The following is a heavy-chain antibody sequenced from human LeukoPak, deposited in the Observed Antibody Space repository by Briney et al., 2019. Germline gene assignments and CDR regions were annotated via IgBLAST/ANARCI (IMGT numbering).Heavy chain of an antibody. Sequence: GGSLRLSCAASGFTFSSYWMSWVRQAPGKGLEWVANIKQDGSEKYYVDSVKGRFTISRDNAKNSLYLQMNSLRAEDTAVYYCARLSYAPRKYYYYYYYMDVWGKGTTVTVSS. J-gene: IGHJ6*03. D-gene: IGHD2-2*01. CDR3: ARLSYAPRKYYYYYYYMDV. CDR1: GFTFSSYW. CDR2: IKQDGSEK. V-gene: IGHV3-7*01.